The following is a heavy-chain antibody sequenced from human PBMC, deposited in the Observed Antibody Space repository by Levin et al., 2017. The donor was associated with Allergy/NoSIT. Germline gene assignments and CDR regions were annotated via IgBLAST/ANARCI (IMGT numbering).Heavy chain of an antibody. D-gene: IGHD1-26*01. V-gene: IGHV3-33*01. CDR1: GFDLSSYG. Sequence: GGSLRLSCAASGFDLSSYGMHWVRQAPGKGLEWVAVIWYDGSNKYYADSVKGRFTISRDNSKNTLYLQMNSLRAEDTALYYCARDKIGGSYSVISGDWGQGTLVTVSS. J-gene: IGHJ4*02. CDR3: ARDKIGGSYSVISGD. CDR2: IWYDGSNK.